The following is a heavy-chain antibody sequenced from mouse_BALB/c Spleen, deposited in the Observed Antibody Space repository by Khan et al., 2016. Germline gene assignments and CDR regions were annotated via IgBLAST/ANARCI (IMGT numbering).Heavy chain of an antibody. CDR3: ARGYYGSAHFDY. CDR1: GFNIKDTS. J-gene: IGHJ2*01. Sequence: VQLQQSGAELVKPGASVKLSCTASGFNIKDTSMHWVKQRPEQGLEWIGRIDPANSNTKYDPTIQGKATIKADTFSNTAYPQLTRPTSEDTAVYYCARGYYGSAHFDYWGKGTTLTVSS. V-gene: IGHV14-3*02. D-gene: IGHD1-1*01. CDR2: IDPANSNT.